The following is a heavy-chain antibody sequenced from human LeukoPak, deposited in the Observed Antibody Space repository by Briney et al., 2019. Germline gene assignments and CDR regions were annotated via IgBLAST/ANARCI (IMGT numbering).Heavy chain of an antibody. Sequence: SQTLSLTCTVSGGSISSGSYYWSWIRQPAGKGLEWIGRIYTSGSTNYNPSLKSRVTISVDTSKNQFSLKLSSVTAADTAVYYCARGWGFYSNYDATNWFNPWGQGTLVTVSS. CDR3: ARGWGFYSNYDATNWFNP. D-gene: IGHD4-11*01. V-gene: IGHV4-61*02. CDR2: IYTSGST. CDR1: GGSISSGSYY. J-gene: IGHJ5*01.